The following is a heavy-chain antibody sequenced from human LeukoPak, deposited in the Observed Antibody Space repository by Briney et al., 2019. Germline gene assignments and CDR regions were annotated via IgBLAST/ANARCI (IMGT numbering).Heavy chain of an antibody. CDR2: INGEGRST. CDR3: ERSTMIVYGMDV. CDR1: GFTFSTYW. V-gene: IGHV3-74*01. J-gene: IGHJ6*02. D-gene: IGHD3-22*01. Sequence: GGSLRLSCAASGFTFSTYWMHWVRQAPGKGLVWVSRINGEGRSTSHADSVKGRFTISRDNAKNTLYLQMNSLRAEDTAVYYCERSTMIVYGMDVWGQGTTVTVSS.